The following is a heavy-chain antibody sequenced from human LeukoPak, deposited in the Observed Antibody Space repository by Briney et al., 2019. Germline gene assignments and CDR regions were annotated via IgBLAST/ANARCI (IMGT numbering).Heavy chain of an antibody. CDR1: GFSFRSYW. V-gene: IGHV3-74*01. CDR2: INIEGSIT. CDR3: VRALGDA. Sequence: GGSLRLSCAASGFSFRSYWMHWVRQVPRKGLVWVARINIEGSITTCADSVKGRFTISRDDAKNTLYLQMNSLRAEDTAVYYCVRALGDAWGQGTLVTVSS. J-gene: IGHJ5*02. D-gene: IGHD7-27*01.